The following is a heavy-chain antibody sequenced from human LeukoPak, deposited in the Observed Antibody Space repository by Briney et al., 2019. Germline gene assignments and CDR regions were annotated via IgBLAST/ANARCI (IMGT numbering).Heavy chain of an antibody. V-gene: IGHV3-30*02. CDR1: GFTFSSYG. J-gene: IGHJ4*02. CDR2: IRYDGSNK. CDR3: AKERVVVIKEAVFDY. Sequence: GGSLRLSCAASGFTFSSYGMHWVRQAPGKGLEWVAFIRYDGSNKYYADSVKGRFAISRDNSKNTLYLQMNSLRAEDTAVYYCAKERVVVIKEAVFDYWGQGTLVTVSS. D-gene: IGHD3-22*01.